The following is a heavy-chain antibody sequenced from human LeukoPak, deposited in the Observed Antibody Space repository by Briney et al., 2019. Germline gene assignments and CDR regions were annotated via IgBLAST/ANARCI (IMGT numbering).Heavy chain of an antibody. CDR2: IYHSGST. CDR3: ASPGASGSSGWYYFDY. CDR1: GYSISSGYY. V-gene: IGHV4-38-2*02. D-gene: IGHD6-19*01. J-gene: IGHJ4*02. Sequence: SETLSLTCTVSGYSISSGYYWGWIRQPPGKGLEWIGSIYHSGSTYYNPSLKSRVTISVDTFKNQFSLKLSSVTAADTAVYYCASPGASGSSGWYYFDYWGQGTLVTVSS.